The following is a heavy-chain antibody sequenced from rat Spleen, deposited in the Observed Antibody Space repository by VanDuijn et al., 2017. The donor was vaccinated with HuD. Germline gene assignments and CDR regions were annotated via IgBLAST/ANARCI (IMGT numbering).Heavy chain of an antibody. V-gene: IGHV2-30*01. CDR2: IWNGGRT. CDR3: AREGYYYDGSYYPFDY. Sequence: QVQLKESGPGLVQPSQTLSLTCTVSGFSLTSYNVHWVRQPTGKGREWIGIIWNGGRTDYNSALKSRLSISRDTSKSQIFLKMNSLQTEDIATYYCAREGYYYDGSYYPFDYWGQGVMVTVSS. CDR1: GFSLTSYN. D-gene: IGHD1-12*02. J-gene: IGHJ2*01.